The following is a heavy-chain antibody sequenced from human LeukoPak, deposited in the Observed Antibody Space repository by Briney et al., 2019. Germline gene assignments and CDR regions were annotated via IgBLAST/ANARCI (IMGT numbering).Heavy chain of an antibody. Sequence: PSETLSLTRTVSGGSIRSYYWSWIRQPPGKGLERIGYIYHSGSTNFNPSLKSRVTISVDTSKNQFSLMLSSVTAADTAVYYCARVYYSNSYDYWYFDLWGRGTLVTVSS. D-gene: IGHD6-13*01. CDR2: IYHSGST. CDR1: GGSIRSYY. V-gene: IGHV4-59*01. CDR3: ARVYYSNSYDYWYFDL. J-gene: IGHJ2*01.